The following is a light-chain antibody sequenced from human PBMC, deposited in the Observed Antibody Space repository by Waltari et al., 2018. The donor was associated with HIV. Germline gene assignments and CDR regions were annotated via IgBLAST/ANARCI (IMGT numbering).Light chain of an antibody. J-gene: IGLJ2*01. Sequence: QTVVTQESSFSVSPGGTVTLTCGLTSASVSARYYPSWYQQTPGPAPRTLIYSTNTRSSGVPDRFSGSILGNKAALTITGAQADDESDYYCVLYMGSGIWVFGGGTKLTVL. CDR3: VLYMGSGIWV. V-gene: IGLV8-61*01. CDR2: STN. CDR1: SASVSARYY.